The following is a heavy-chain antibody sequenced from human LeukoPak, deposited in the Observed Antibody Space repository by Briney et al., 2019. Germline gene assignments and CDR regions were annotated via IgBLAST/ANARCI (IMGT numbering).Heavy chain of an antibody. Sequence: GGSPRLSCAASGFTFSSYWMHWVRQAPGKGLVWVSRINSDGSSTSYADSVKGRFTISRDNAKNTLYLQMNSLRAEDTAVYYCARVYYYGSGSSLGYFDYWGQGTLVTVSS. CDR2: INSDGSST. J-gene: IGHJ4*02. D-gene: IGHD3-10*01. CDR3: ARVYYYGSGSSLGYFDY. V-gene: IGHV3-74*01. CDR1: GFTFSSYW.